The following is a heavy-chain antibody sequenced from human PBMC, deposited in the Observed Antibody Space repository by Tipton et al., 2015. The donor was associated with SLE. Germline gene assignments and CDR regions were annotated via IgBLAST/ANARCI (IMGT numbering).Heavy chain of an antibody. V-gene: IGHV3-74*01. Sequence: SLRLSCEASGFTFNSYWMHWVRQGPGKGLVWVSGINREGSDTRYGDSAKGRFTISRDNAKNTLYLQMHSLRVDDTAVYYCGRGGPPNAIDIWGRGTTVSVSS. J-gene: IGHJ3*02. CDR1: GFTFNSYW. CDR2: INREGSDT. CDR3: GRGGPPNAIDI.